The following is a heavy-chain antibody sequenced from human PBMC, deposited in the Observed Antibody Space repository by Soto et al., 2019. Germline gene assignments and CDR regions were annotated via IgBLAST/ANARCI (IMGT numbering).Heavy chain of an antibody. J-gene: IGHJ4*02. CDR2: ISSSSSYI. CDR1: GFTFSSYS. Sequence: EVQLMESGGGLVKPGGSLRLSCAASGFTFSSYSMNWVRQAPGKGLEWVSSISSSSSYIYYADSVKGRFTISRDNAKNSLYLQMNSLRAEDTAVYYCARGRGYDILTGYYPDYWGQGTLVTVSS. D-gene: IGHD3-9*01. V-gene: IGHV3-21*01. CDR3: ARGRGYDILTGYYPDY.